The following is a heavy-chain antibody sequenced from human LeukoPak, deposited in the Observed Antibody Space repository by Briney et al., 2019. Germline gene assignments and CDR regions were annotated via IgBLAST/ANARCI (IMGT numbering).Heavy chain of an antibody. D-gene: IGHD3-3*01. Sequence: PGGSLRLSCAASGFTFSSYAMSWVRQAPGKGLEWVSAISGSGGSTYCADSVKGRFTISRDNSKNTLYLQMNSLRAEDTAVYYCAKLTHYDFWSGFFDYWGQGTLVTVSS. V-gene: IGHV3-23*01. CDR3: AKLTHYDFWSGFFDY. CDR1: GFTFSSYA. CDR2: ISGSGGST. J-gene: IGHJ4*02.